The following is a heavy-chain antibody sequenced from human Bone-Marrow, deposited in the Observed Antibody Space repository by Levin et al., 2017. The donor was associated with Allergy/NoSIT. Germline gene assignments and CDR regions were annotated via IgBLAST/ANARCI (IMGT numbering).Heavy chain of an antibody. V-gene: IGHV4-34*01. CDR1: GGSLGGYY. D-gene: IGHD1-26*01. J-gene: IGHJ5*02. CDR3: VRVKVVGLVDP. CDR2: IGHDGTT. Sequence: SETLSLTCAVSGGSLGGYYWSWIRQSPGKRLEWIGEIGHDGTTNFNPSLKSRVTMSIDTSKNQFSLKLASVTAADTAVYYCVRVKVVGLVDPWGQGTPVTVSS.